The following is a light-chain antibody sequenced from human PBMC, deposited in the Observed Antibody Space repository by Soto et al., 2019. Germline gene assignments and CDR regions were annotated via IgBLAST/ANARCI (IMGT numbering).Light chain of an antibody. Sequence: DIRMTQSPSTLSGSVGDRSTITCRASQTISSWLAWYQQKTGKAPKLLIYKASTLTSGVPSRFRGSGSGTDCALKISRVEAEDVSVYYCMQGTHSPITFGQGTRLEIK. J-gene: IGKJ5*01. V-gene: IGKV1-5*03. CDR2: KAS. CDR1: QTISSW. CDR3: MQGTHSPIT.